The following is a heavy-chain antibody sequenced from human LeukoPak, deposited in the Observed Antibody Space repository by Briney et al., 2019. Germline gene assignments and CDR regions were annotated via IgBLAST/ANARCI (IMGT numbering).Heavy chain of an antibody. CDR2: IIPIFGTA. V-gene: IGHV1-69*01. Sequence: GSSVKVSCKASGGTFSSYAISWVRQAPGQGLEWMGGIIPIFGTANYAQKFQGRVTITADESTSTAYMELSSLRSEDTAVYYCAIGYCSGGSCSHDPAEYFQHWGQGTLVTVSS. CDR1: GGTFSSYA. D-gene: IGHD2-15*01. CDR3: AIGYCSGGSCSHDPAEYFQH. J-gene: IGHJ1*01.